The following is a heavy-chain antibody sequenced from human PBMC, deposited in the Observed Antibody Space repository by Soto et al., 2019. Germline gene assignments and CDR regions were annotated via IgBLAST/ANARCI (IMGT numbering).Heavy chain of an antibody. Sequence: EVQLLESGGGLVQPGGSLRLSCAASGFTFSSYVMSWVRQAPGKGLEWVSGISGGGGSTYYADSVKGRFTISRDNSKNTMYLQMNSLRAEDTAVYYCARPSLWFGELLFYFDSWGQGTLVSVSS. CDR2: ISGGGGST. D-gene: IGHD3-10*01. V-gene: IGHV3-23*01. CDR1: GFTFSSYV. CDR3: ARPSLWFGELLFYFDS. J-gene: IGHJ4*02.